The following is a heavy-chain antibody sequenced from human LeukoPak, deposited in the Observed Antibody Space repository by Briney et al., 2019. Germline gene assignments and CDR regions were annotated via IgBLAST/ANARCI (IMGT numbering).Heavy chain of an antibody. D-gene: IGHD3-3*01. CDR2: IYYSGST. Sequence: SETLSLTCTVSGGSISSYYWSWIRQPPGKGLEWIGYIYYSGSTNYNPSLKSRVTISVDTSKNQFSLKLSSVTAAGTAVYYCARVSRITIFGVALYYYYGMDVWGQGTTVTVSS. J-gene: IGHJ6*02. CDR1: GGSISSYY. V-gene: IGHV4-59*01. CDR3: ARVSRITIFGVALYYYYGMDV.